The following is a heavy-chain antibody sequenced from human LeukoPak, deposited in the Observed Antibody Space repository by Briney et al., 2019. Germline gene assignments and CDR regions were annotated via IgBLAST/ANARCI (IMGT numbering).Heavy chain of an antibody. CDR3: AKDLDYGGNGPDAFDI. CDR1: GFTFSSYA. J-gene: IGHJ3*02. Sequence: GGSLRLSCAASGFTFSSYAMSWVRQAPGKGLEWVSAISGSGGSTYYADSVKGRFTISRDNSKNTLYLQMNSLGAEDTAVYYCAKDLDYGGNGPDAFDIWGQGTMVTVSS. D-gene: IGHD4-23*01. V-gene: IGHV3-23*01. CDR2: ISGSGGST.